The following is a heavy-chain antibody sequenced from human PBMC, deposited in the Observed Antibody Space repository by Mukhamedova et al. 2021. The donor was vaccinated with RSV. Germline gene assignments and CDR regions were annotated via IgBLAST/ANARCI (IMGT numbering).Heavy chain of an antibody. CDR3: ATTSTRSGYEYYYYYMDV. D-gene: IGHD3-3*01. V-gene: IGHV1-24*01. J-gene: IGHJ6*03. Sequence: EDGETIYAQKFQGRVTMTEDTSTDTAYMELSSLRSEDTVVYYCATTSTRSGYEYYYYYMDVWGKGTTVTVSS. CDR2: EDGET.